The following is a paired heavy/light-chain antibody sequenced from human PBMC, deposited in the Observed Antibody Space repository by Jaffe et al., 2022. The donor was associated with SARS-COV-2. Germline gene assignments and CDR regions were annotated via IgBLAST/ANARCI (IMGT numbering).Light chain of an antibody. CDR3: QQYNSYSPIT. CDR2: KAS. J-gene: IGKJ5*01. CDR1: QSISSW. V-gene: IGKV1-5*03. Sequence: DIQMTQSPSTLSASVGDRVTITCRASQSISSWLAWYQQKPGKAPKLLIYKASSLESGVPSRFSGSGSGTEFTLTISSLQPDDFATYYCQQYNSYSPITFGQGTRLEIK.
Heavy chain of an antibody. CDR1: GGSFSGYY. D-gene: IGHD2-2*01. V-gene: IGHV4-34*01. Sequence: QVQLQQWGAGLLKPSETLSLTCAVYGGSFSGYYWSWIRQPPGKGLEWIGEINHSGSTNYNPSLKSRVTISVDTSKNQFSLKLSSVTAADTAVYYCARVRSSAASLLGPRHPFDAFDIWGQGTMVTVSS. CDR3: ARVRSSAASLLGPRHPFDAFDI. J-gene: IGHJ3*02. CDR2: INHSGST.